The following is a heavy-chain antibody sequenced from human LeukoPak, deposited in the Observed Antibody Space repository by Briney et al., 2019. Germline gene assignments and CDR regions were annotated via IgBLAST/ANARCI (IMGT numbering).Heavy chain of an antibody. V-gene: IGHV3-64*01. J-gene: IGHJ4*02. CDR1: GFTFSSYA. Sequence: PGGSLRLSCAASGFTFSSYAMSWVRQAPGKGLEWVSAISSNGGSTYYANSVKGRFTISRDNSKNTLYLQMGSLRAEDMAVYYCARGSYLDYWGQGTLVTVSS. CDR2: ISSNGGST. CDR3: ARGSYLDY.